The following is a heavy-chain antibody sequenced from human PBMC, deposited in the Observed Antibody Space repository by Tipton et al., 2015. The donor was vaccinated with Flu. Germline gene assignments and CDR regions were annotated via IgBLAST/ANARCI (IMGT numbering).Heavy chain of an antibody. Sequence: TLSLTCTVSGGSSSGYHWNWIRQPPGKGLEWIGEINYSGDIKYNPSLKSRVTMSLDKSKNQFSLMLTSVTAADTAVYFCARGLVITPDSTLPWVYSSYMDVWGKGATVTASS. CDR2: INYSGDI. CDR3: ARGLVITPDSTLPWVYSSYMDV. CDR1: GGSSSGYH. V-gene: IGHV4-34*01. J-gene: IGHJ6*03. D-gene: IGHD3/OR15-3a*01.